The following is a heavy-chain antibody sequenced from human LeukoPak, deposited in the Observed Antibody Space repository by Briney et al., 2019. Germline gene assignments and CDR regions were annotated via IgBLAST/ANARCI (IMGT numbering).Heavy chain of an antibody. CDR3: ASRKLGNDY. D-gene: IGHD7-27*01. CDR1: GGSSNTYY. Sequence: SETLSLTCTVSGGSSNTYYWSWIRQPPGKGLEWIGYIYYSGSTNYNPSLKSRVTISVDTSKNQFSLKLSSVTAADTAVYYCASRKLGNDYWGQGTLVTVSS. CDR2: IYYSGST. V-gene: IGHV4-59*01. J-gene: IGHJ4*02.